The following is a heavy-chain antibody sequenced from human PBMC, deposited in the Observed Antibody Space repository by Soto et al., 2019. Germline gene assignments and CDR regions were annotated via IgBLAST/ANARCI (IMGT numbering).Heavy chain of an antibody. D-gene: IGHD4-17*01. J-gene: IGHJ5*02. CDR2: ISAYNGNT. CDR1: GYTFTSYG. Sequence: GASVKVSCKASGYTFTSYGVSWVRQAPGQGLEWMGWISAYNGNTNYAQKLQGRVTMTTDTSTSTAYMELRSLRSDDTAVYYCARVDDYGMYNWFDPWGQGTLVTVSS. CDR3: ARVDDYGMYNWFDP. V-gene: IGHV1-18*01.